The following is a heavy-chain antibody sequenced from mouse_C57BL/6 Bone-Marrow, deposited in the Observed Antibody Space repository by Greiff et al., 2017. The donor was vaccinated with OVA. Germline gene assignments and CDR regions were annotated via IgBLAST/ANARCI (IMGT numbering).Heavy chain of an antibody. Sequence: QVQLKQPGAELVMPGASVKLSCKASGYTFTSYWMHWVKQRPGQGLEWIGEIDPSDSYTNYNQKFKGKSTLTVDKSSSTAYMQLSSLTSEDSAVYYCARPIYYGYDGPFAYWGQGTLVTVSA. D-gene: IGHD2-2*01. V-gene: IGHV1-69*01. CDR2: IDPSDSYT. CDR1: GYTFTSYW. J-gene: IGHJ3*01. CDR3: ARPIYYGYDGPFAY.